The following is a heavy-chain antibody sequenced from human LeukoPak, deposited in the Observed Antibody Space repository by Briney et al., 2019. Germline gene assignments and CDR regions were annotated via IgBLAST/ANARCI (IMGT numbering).Heavy chain of an antibody. D-gene: IGHD5-12*01. CDR1: GFTFSSYA. J-gene: IGHJ4*02. CDR2: ISGSGGST. V-gene: IGHV3-23*01. CDR3: AKSRTAVATIRYFDY. Sequence: GRSLRLSCTASGFTFSSYAVSWVRQAPGKGLEWVSAISGSGGSTYYADSVKGRFTISRDNSKNTLYLQMNSLRAEDTAVYYCAKSRTAVATIRYFDYWGQGTLVTVSS.